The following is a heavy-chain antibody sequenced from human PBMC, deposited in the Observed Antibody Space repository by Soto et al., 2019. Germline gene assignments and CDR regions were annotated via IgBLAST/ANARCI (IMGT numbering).Heavy chain of an antibody. Sequence: EVQLVESGGGLVQPGGSLRLSCAASGFTVSSNYMSWVRQAPGKGLEWVSVIYSGGSTYYADSVKGRFTISRDNSKNTLYLQMNSLRAEDTAVYYCARTGSITIFGVVTHDAFDIWGQGTMVTVSS. CDR2: IYSGGST. D-gene: IGHD3-3*01. CDR1: GFTVSSNY. J-gene: IGHJ3*02. CDR3: ARTGSITIFGVVTHDAFDI. V-gene: IGHV3-66*01.